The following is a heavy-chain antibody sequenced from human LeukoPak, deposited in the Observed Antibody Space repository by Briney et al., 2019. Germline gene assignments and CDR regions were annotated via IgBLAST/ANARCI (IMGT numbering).Heavy chain of an antibody. Sequence: GGSLRLSCAASGFTFSSYAMSWVRQAPGKGLEWVSAISGSGGSTYYADSVKGRFTISRDNSKNTLYLQMNSLRAEDTAVYYCAKRPAGVVIVYYCDYWGQGTLVTVSS. CDR1: GFTFSSYA. J-gene: IGHJ4*02. CDR3: AKRPAGVVIVYYCDY. CDR2: ISGSGGST. D-gene: IGHD3-3*01. V-gene: IGHV3-23*01.